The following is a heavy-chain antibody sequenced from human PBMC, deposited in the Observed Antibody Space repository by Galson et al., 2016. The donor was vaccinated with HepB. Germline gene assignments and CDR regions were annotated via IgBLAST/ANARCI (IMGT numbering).Heavy chain of an antibody. CDR1: GGTLSSNA. J-gene: IGHJ5*02. D-gene: IGHD4-17*01. Sequence: QSGAEVKKPGESLKISCKASGGTLSSNALSWVRQAPGQGFEWMGGIIPLLGKANYAQKFQGRVTMTADESTSTAYMELSSLRSEDTAVYYCARDVTLVTTGWLDPWGQGSLVTVSS. CDR2: IIPLLGKA. CDR3: ARDVTLVTTGWLDP. V-gene: IGHV1-69*01.